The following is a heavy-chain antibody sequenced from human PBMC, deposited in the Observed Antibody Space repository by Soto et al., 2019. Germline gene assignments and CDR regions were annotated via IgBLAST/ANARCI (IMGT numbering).Heavy chain of an antibody. J-gene: IGHJ4*02. CDR1: GGSISSGGYY. D-gene: IGHD6-19*01. Sequence: QVELQESGPGLVKPSQTLSLTCTVSGGSISSGGYYWSWIRHHPGKGLEWIGYIYDGGSTYYNPSLKSRVTISVYASKNQFSLKLSSVTAEDTAVYYCASQATGWYPDYWGQGTLVTVSS. V-gene: IGHV4-31*03. CDR2: IYDGGST. CDR3: ASQATGWYPDY.